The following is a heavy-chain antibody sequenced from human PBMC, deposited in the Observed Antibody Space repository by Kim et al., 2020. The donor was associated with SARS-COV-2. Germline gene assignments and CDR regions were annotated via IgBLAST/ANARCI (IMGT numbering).Heavy chain of an antibody. CDR1: GGSFSGYY. CDR2: INHSGST. D-gene: IGHD4-17*01. CDR3: ARGRATVTTNRWFDP. V-gene: IGHV4-34*01. J-gene: IGHJ5*02. Sequence: SETLSLTCAVYGGSFSGYYWSWIRQPPGKGLEWIGEINHSGSTNYNPSLKSRVTISVDTSKNQFSLKLSSVTAADTVVYYCARGRATVTTNRWFDPWGQGTLVTVSS.